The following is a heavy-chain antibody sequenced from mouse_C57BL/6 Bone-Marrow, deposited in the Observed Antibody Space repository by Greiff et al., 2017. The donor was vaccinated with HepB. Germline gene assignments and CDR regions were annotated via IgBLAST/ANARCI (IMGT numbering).Heavy chain of an antibody. CDR1: GFNIKDDY. CDR3: TTLDDYGYFDV. V-gene: IGHV14-4*01. D-gene: IGHD2-3*01. J-gene: IGHJ1*03. Sequence: EVQLQQSGAELVRPGASVKLSCTASGFNIKDDYMHWVKQRPEQGLEWIGWIDPENGDTEYASKFQGKATITADTSSNTAYLQLSSLTSEDTAVYYCTTLDDYGYFDVWGTGTTVTVSS. CDR2: IDPENGDT.